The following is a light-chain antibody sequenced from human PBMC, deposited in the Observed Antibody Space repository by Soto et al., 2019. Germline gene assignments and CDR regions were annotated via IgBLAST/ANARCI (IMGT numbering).Light chain of an antibody. CDR3: LQDYNYPYT. CDR2: ASS. Sequence: AIQMTQSPSSLSASVGERVTITCRASQYIRNDLGWYQQKPRKAPKLLIFASSNLQSGVPSRFSGSGSGTDFTLTISSLQPEDFATYYWLQDYNYPYTFGQGTQLEIK. J-gene: IGKJ2*01. V-gene: IGKV1-6*01. CDR1: QYIRND.